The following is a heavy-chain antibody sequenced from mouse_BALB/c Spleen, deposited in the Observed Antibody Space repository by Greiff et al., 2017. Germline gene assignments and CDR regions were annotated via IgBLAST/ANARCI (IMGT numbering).Heavy chain of an antibody. V-gene: IGHV14-4*02. Sequence: VQLQQSGAELVRSGASVKLSCTASGFNIKDYYMHWVKQRPEQGLEWIGWIDPENGDTEYAPKFQGKATMTADTSSNTAYLQLSSLTSEDTAVYYCNARITGRDYWGQGTTLTVSS. J-gene: IGHJ2*01. CDR3: NARITGRDY. D-gene: IGHD2-4*01. CDR1: GFNIKDYY. CDR2: IDPENGDT.